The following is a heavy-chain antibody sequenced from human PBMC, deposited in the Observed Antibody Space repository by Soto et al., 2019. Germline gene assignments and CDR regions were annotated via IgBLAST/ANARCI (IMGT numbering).Heavy chain of an antibody. CDR1: GYRFTDYW. V-gene: IGHV5-51*01. J-gene: IGHJ5*02. CDR2: IYPDDSDT. D-gene: IGHD3-3*01. Sequence: GESLKISCQVSGYRFTDYWIGWVRQTPGKGLEWMGIIYPDDSDTRYSPSFQGQVTFSADRSTSIAYVQWSSLKASDSAMYYCARFGGPGLSHNWFDAWGQGTLVTVPQ. CDR3: ARFGGPGLSHNWFDA.